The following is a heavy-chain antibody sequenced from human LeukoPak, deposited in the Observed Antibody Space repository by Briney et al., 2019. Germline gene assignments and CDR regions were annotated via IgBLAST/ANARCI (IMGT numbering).Heavy chain of an antibody. CDR1: GFTVSSNY. Sequence: GGSLRLSCAASGFTVSSNYMSWVRQAPGKGLEWVSVIYSGGSTYYADSVKGRFTISRDNSKNTLYLQMNSLRAEDTAVYYCAREHGTYYYDSSGLGYWGQGTLVTVSS. V-gene: IGHV3-66*01. J-gene: IGHJ4*02. CDR3: AREHGTYYYDSSGLGY. D-gene: IGHD3-22*01. CDR2: IYSGGST.